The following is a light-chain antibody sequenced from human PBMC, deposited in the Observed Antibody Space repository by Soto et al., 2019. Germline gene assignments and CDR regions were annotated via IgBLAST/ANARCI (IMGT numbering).Light chain of an antibody. V-gene: IGKV3-15*01. CDR2: GAS. Sequence: EIVLTQSPATLSLSPGDRATLSCRASQSVRSNLAWYQQKPGQAPRLLIYGASTRATGIPARISGSGSGTEFTLTISTLQSEDFALYSCQQYNNWPSITFGQGTRLEI. J-gene: IGKJ5*01. CDR1: QSVRSN. CDR3: QQYNNWPSIT.